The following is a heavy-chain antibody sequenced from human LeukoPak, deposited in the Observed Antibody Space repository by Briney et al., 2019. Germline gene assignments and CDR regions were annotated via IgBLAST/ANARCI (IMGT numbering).Heavy chain of an antibody. CDR1: GYTFTSYY. Sequence: VASVKVSCKAFGYTFTSYYMHWVRQAPGQGLEWMGGIIPIFGAANYAQKFQGRVTITADESTSTAYMELSSLRSEDTAVYYCARDRGVGATLSVYFDYWGQGTLVTVSS. V-gene: IGHV1-69*13. CDR3: ARDRGVGATLSVYFDY. D-gene: IGHD1-26*01. CDR2: IIPIFGAA. J-gene: IGHJ4*02.